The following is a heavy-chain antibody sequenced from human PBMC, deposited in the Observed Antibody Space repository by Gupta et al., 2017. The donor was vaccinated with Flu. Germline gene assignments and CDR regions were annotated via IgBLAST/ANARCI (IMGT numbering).Heavy chain of an antibody. CDR1: GGSISSGSQY. CDR2: IHTNGNA. D-gene: IGHD2-15*01. J-gene: IGHJ6*02. V-gene: IGHV4-61*02. CDR3: ARYSDGGSYYYYAMDF. Sequence: QVQLQESGPGLVKPSQTLSLTCTVSGGSISSGSQYWSWIRQPAGKGLEWIGRIHTNGNANYNPSLKNRVTISLDTSNNQFSLRLNSVTAADTGVYYCARYSDGGSYYYYAMDFWGQGTTVTVSS.